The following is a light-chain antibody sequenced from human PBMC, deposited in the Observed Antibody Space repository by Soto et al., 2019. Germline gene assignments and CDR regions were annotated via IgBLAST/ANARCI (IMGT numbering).Light chain of an antibody. J-gene: IGKJ4*01. CDR3: RRRRDWSRT. CDR1: QSISNQ. CDR2: EAS. V-gene: IGKV3-11*01. Sequence: EIVLTQSPATLSLSPGERATLSCRASQSISNQLAWYQQKPGQAPRLLICEASNRATGIPARFSGSGSGKDFTLTICGVEPEDSAVDYCRRRRDWSRTSGGGTKVEI.